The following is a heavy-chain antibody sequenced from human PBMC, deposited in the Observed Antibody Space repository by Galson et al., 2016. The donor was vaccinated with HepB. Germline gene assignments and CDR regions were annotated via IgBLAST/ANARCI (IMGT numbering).Heavy chain of an antibody. Sequence: SLRLSCAASGFTFSYYGMHWVRQAPGKGLEWVAVICYDGSNKYYADFVKRRFTISRDNSKNTLYLQMNILRAEDTAVYYCARDPQLRRRRNTPTYFDHWGQGTLVTVSS. D-gene: IGHD1/OR15-1a*01. J-gene: IGHJ4*02. V-gene: IGHV3-33*01. CDR2: ICYDGSNK. CDR1: GFTFSYYG. CDR3: ARDPQLRRRRNTPTYFDH.